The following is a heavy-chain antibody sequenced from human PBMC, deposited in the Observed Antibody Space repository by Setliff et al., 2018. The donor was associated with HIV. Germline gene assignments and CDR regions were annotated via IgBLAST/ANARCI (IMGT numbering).Heavy chain of an antibody. J-gene: IGHJ4*02. V-gene: IGHV4-61*09. CDR1: GGSISSGSYY. Sequence: SETLSLTCSVSGGSISSGSYYWSWIRQPAGKGLEWIGHIYTSGSTNYNPSLKSRVTMSVGTSKNQFSLKLSSVTAADTAVYYCARFAYYSDSGGYYHHWGQGALVTVSS. D-gene: IGHD3-22*01. CDR2: IYTSGST. CDR3: ARFAYYSDSGGYYHH.